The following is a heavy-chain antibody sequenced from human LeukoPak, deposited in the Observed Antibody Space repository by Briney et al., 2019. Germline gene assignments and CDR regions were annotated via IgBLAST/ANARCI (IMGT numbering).Heavy chain of an antibody. Sequence: PGGSLRLSCAASGFTFSSYAMSWVRQAPGKGLEWVSGISGSGGNTYYADSVKGRFTISRDNSNNTLYLQMNSLRAEDTAVYYCARHSRDRWYVFDYWGQGTLVTVSS. CDR3: ARHSRDRWYVFDY. D-gene: IGHD2-15*01. CDR2: ISGSGGNT. J-gene: IGHJ4*02. V-gene: IGHV3-23*01. CDR1: GFTFSSYA.